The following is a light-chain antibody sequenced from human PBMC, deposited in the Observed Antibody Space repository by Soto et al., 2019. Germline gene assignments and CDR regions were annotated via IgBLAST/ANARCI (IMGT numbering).Light chain of an antibody. CDR3: QQYYNWLGT. Sequence: EIVMTQSPAPLSVSPGERATLSCRASQSVSSNLAWYQQKPGQAPRLLIYGASTRATGTPARFSGSGSGTEFTLTISSLQSEDFAVYYCQQYYNWLGTFGQGTKVEIK. CDR2: GAS. CDR1: QSVSSN. J-gene: IGKJ1*01. V-gene: IGKV3-15*01.